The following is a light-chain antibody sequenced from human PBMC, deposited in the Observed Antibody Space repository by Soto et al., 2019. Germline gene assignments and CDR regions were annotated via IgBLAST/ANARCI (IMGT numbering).Light chain of an antibody. V-gene: IGKV3-20*01. Sequence: EIVLTHSPGTLSLSPWERATLSCRASQTITTLAWYQRKPGQAPRLLIYRVSSRATGVPDRFSGSGSGTDYTLTISRLEPEDFAVYYCQQYGNLPLTFGGGTKVDIK. J-gene: IGKJ4*01. CDR2: RVS. CDR3: QQYGNLPLT. CDR1: QTITT.